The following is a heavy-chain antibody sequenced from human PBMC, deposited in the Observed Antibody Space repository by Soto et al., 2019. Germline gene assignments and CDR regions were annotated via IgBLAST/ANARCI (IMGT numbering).Heavy chain of an antibody. V-gene: IGHV1-8*01. CDR2: MNPNSGNT. CDR1: GYTFTSYD. Sequence: GASVKVCCKASGYTFTSYDINWVRQATGQGLEWMGWMNPNSGNTGYAQKFQGRVTMTRNTSISTAYMELSSLRSEDTAVYYCARRGYSSSWYYYYYYGMDVWGQGTTVTVSS. D-gene: IGHD6-13*01. CDR3: ARRGYSSSWYYYYYYGMDV. J-gene: IGHJ6*02.